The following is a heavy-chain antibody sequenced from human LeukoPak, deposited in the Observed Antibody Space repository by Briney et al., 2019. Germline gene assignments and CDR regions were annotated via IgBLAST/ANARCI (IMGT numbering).Heavy chain of an antibody. J-gene: IGHJ4*02. CDR1: GYSLTSYW. Sequence: GESLNIACKGSGYSLTSYWIGWVRQMPGKGLEWMGIIYPGNSDTKYSPSFQGQVTISAEKCARTAFVQGRSLKASDTAMYYGARRYSSGWKRFDYWGQGTLVTVSS. V-gene: IGHV5-51*01. D-gene: IGHD6-19*01. CDR2: IYPGNSDT. CDR3: ARRYSSGWKRFDY.